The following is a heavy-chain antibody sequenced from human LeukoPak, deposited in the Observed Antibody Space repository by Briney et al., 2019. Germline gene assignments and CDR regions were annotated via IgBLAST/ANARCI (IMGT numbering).Heavy chain of an antibody. CDR2: INAGNGNT. J-gene: IGHJ3*02. Sequence: GASVKVSCKASGYTFTSYAMHWVRQAPGQRLEWMGWINAGNGNTKYSQKFQGRVTITRDTSASTAYMELSSLRSEDTAVYYCARDPPLAGDAFDIWGQGTMVTVSS. CDR1: GYTFTSYA. V-gene: IGHV1-3*01. CDR3: ARDPPLAGDAFDI.